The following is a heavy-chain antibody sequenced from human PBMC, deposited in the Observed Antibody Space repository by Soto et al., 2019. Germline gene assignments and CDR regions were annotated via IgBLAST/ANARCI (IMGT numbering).Heavy chain of an antibody. CDR1: GGSISSYY. CDR3: ASSYYDYIWGSYRSKPEYFQH. CDR2: IYYSGST. V-gene: IGHV4-59*01. J-gene: IGHJ1*01. D-gene: IGHD3-16*02. Sequence: ETLSLTCTVSGGSISSYYWSWIRQPPGKGLEWIGYIYYSGSTNYNPSLKSRVTISVDTSKNQFSLKLSSVTAADTAVYYCASSYYDYIWGSYRSKPEYFQHWGQGTLVTVSS.